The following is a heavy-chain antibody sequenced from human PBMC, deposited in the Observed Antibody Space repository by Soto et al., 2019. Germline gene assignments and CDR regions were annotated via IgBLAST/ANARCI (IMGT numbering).Heavy chain of an antibody. V-gene: IGHV3-23*01. D-gene: IGHD2-15*01. CDR1: GFTFSSYA. CDR2: IGGSGGST. Sequence: GGSLRLSCAASGFTFSSYAMSWVRQAPGKGLEWVSAIGGSGGSTYYADSVKGRFTISRDNSKNTLYLQMNSLRAEDTAVYYCAKEGYCSGGSCCTGCFQHWGQGTLVTVSS. CDR3: AKEGYCSGGSCCTGCFQH. J-gene: IGHJ1*01.